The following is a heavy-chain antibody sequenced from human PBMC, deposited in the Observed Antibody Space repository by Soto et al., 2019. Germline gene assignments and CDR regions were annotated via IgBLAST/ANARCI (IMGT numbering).Heavy chain of an antibody. Sequence: QVQLVESGGGAVQPGRSLRLSCAASGFTFSSYGMHWVRQAPGKGLEWVAVIWYDGSNKYYADSVKGRFTISRDNSKNTLYLQMNSLRAEDTAVYYCARDPPTGTGANYGMDVWGQGTTVTVSS. J-gene: IGHJ6*02. CDR3: ARDPPTGTGANYGMDV. V-gene: IGHV3-33*01. CDR2: IWYDGSNK. D-gene: IGHD1-1*01. CDR1: GFTFSSYG.